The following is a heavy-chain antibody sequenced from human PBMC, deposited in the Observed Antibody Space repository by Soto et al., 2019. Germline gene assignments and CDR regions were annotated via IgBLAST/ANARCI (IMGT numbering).Heavy chain of an antibody. CDR2: ISAYNGNT. Sequence: ASVKVSCKASGYTFTSYGISWVRQAPGQGLEWMGWISAYNGNTNYAQKLQGRVTMTTDTSTSTAYMELRSLRSDDTAVYYCARDFPAHAVAAADLLSYWGPGTPVPVSS. V-gene: IGHV1-18*04. J-gene: IGHJ4*02. D-gene: IGHD6-13*01. CDR3: ARDFPAHAVAAADLLSY. CDR1: GYTFTSYG.